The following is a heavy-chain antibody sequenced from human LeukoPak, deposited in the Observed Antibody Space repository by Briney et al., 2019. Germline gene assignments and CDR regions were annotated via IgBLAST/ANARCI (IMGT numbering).Heavy chain of an antibody. CDR3: ARGTVLFPY. CDR2: IYYSGST. V-gene: IGHV4-39*07. Sequence: SETLSLTCTVSGGSISSSSYYWGWIRQPPGKGLEWIGSIYYSGSTYYNPSLKSRVTISVDTSKNQFSLKLSSVTAADTAVYYCARGTVLFPYWGQGTLVTVSS. CDR1: GGSISSSSYY. D-gene: IGHD2-2*01. J-gene: IGHJ4*02.